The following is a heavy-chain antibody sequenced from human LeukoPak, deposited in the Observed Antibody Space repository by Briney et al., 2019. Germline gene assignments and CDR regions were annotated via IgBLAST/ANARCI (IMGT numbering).Heavy chain of an antibody. CDR3: ARDIPYPSVYFDY. V-gene: IGHV3-21*01. J-gene: IGHJ4*02. D-gene: IGHD2-2*02. Sequence: GGSLRLSCAASGFTFSSYSMNWVRQAPGKGLEWVSSISSSSSYIYYADSVKGRSTISRDNAKNSLYLQMNSLRAEDTAVYYCARDIPYPSVYFDYWGQGTLVTVSS. CDR2: ISSSSSYI. CDR1: GFTFSSYS.